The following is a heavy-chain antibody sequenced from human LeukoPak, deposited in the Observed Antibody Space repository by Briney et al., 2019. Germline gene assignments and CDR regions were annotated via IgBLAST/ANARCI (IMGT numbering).Heavy chain of an antibody. CDR1: GFTFSSYA. D-gene: IGHD3-9*01. CDR3: AKATVLRYFDWLRNYFDY. Sequence: TGGSLRLSCAASGFTFSSYAMSWVRQAPGKGLEWVSRIVGSGGATYYEDSVKGRFTIPRDNSKNTLYLQMNSLRAEDTAVYYCAKATVLRYFDWLRNYFDYWGQGTLVTVSS. J-gene: IGHJ4*02. CDR2: IVGSGGAT. V-gene: IGHV3-23*01.